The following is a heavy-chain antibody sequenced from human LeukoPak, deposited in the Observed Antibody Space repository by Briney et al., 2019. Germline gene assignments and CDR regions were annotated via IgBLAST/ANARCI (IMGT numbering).Heavy chain of an antibody. CDR1: GGTFSSYA. Sequence: ASVKVSCKASGGTFSSYAISWVRQAPGQGLEWMGGIIPIFGTASYAQKFQGRVTITADESTSTAYMELSSQRSEDTAVYYCARDSSDFRNLIPHWGQGTLVTVSS. CDR3: ARDSSDFRNLIPH. CDR2: IIPIFGTA. J-gene: IGHJ1*01. D-gene: IGHD1-14*01. V-gene: IGHV1-69*13.